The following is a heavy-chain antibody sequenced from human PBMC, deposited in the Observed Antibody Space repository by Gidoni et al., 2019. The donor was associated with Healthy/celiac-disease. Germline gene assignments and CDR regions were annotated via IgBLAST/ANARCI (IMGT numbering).Heavy chain of an antibody. CDR2: IYHSGST. Sequence: QLQLQESGPGLVKPSETLSLTCAVSGSSICSGYYLGWIRQPPWKGLEWIGSIYHSGSTYYNPSLKSRVTISVDTSKNQFSLKLSSVTAADTAVYYCARARNNWNYGAMGYWGQGTLVTVSS. V-gene: IGHV4-38-2*01. D-gene: IGHD1-7*01. CDR3: ARARNNWNYGAMGY. CDR1: GSSICSGYY. J-gene: IGHJ4*02.